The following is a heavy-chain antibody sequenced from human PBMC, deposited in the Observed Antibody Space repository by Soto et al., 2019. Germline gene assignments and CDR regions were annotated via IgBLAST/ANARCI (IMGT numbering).Heavy chain of an antibody. V-gene: IGHV3-23*01. J-gene: IGHJ4*02. CDR2: MTGSGGDI. CDR3: AKDAVYNDGLWLVAN. Sequence: EVQLLESGGGLVQPGGSLRLSCAAPGFSFSRYAMMWVRQAPGKGQEWVAGMTGSGGDIRYADSVKGRFTISKDNSKNTLYLQMNSLRAEDPAIYYCAKDAVYNDGLWLVANWGQGTLVTVSS. CDR1: GFSFSRYA. D-gene: IGHD5-12*01.